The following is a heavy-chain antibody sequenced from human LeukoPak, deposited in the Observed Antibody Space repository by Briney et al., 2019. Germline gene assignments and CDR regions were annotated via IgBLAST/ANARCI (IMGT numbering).Heavy chain of an antibody. V-gene: IGHV4-39*01. J-gene: IGHJ2*01. CDR3: ARQRGGGYWYFDL. CDR2: IYYSWSN. Sequence: SETLSLTCTVSGGSISSSVYYWGWIRQPPGKGLEWLGTIYYSWSNYYNPSLKSRLTIPVDTSKNHFSLKLSSVTAADTAVYYCARQRGGGYWYFDLWGRGTLVTVSS. CDR1: GGSISSSVYY.